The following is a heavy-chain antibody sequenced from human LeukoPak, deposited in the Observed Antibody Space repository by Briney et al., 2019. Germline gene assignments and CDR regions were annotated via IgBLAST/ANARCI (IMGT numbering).Heavy chain of an antibody. CDR3: AKDLLSI. J-gene: IGHJ4*02. D-gene: IGHD3-3*02. Sequence: GGSLRLSCAASGFTFNNYGMHWVRQAPGKGLEWVAFISYDGSSKNYADSVKGRFTISRENSKNTLYLQMNSLRPEDTAVYYCAKDLLSIWGQGTLVTVSS. V-gene: IGHV3-30*18. CDR2: ISYDGSSK. CDR1: GFTFNNYG.